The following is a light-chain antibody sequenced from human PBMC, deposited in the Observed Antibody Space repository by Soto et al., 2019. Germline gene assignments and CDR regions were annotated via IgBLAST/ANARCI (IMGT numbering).Light chain of an antibody. V-gene: IGLV1-40*01. J-gene: IGLJ1*01. CDR2: GNS. CDR1: SSNIGAGYD. CDR3: QSYASSLSGSV. Sequence: QSVMGRPPSVSGAPMQMVAVSFTGSSSNIGAGYDVHWYQQLPGTAPKLLIYGNSNRPSGVPDRFSGSKSGTSASLAITVLQAGDEADYYCQSYASSLSGSVFGTGTKVTVL.